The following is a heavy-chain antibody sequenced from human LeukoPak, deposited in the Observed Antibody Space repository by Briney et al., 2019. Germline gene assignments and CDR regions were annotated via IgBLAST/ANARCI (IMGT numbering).Heavy chain of an antibody. CDR3: ARGGGGLGV. J-gene: IGHJ6*02. V-gene: IGHV3-74*03. CDR2: INTDGRTT. CDR1: GFTFSDYR. Sequence: GGSLRLSCAASGFTFSDYRMYWVRQPPGKGLVWASYINTDGRTTKYADSVRGRFTISRDNAKNTLYLQMNSLRAEDTAVYYCARGGGGLGVWGQGTTVIVSS.